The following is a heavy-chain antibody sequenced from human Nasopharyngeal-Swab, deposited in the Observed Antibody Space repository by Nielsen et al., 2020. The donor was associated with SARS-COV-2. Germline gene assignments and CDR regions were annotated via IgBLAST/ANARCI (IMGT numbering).Heavy chain of an antibody. V-gene: IGHV3-74*01. CDR1: GFTFSSYW. Sequence: GGSLRLSCAASGFTFSSYWMHWVRHAPGKGLVWVSRINSDGSSTSYADSVKGRFTISRDNAKNTLYLQMNSLRAEDTAVYYCARVGYYYDSSGYYPHFDYWGQGTLVTVSS. CDR2: INSDGSST. J-gene: IGHJ4*02. CDR3: ARVGYYYDSSGYYPHFDY. D-gene: IGHD3-22*01.